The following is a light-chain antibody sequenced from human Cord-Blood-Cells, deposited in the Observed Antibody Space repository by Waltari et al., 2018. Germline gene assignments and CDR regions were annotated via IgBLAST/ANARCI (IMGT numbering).Light chain of an antibody. CDR1: QSLLHSNGYNY. J-gene: IGKJ3*01. CDR3: MQALQTPRA. CDR2: LGS. V-gene: IGKV2-28*01. Sequence: DIVMTQSPLSLPVTPGEQASISCRPSQSLLHSNGYNYLDWYRQKPGQSPQLLISLGSNRASGVPDRFSGSGSGTDFTLKISRVEAEDVGVYYCMQALQTPRAFGPGTKVDIK.